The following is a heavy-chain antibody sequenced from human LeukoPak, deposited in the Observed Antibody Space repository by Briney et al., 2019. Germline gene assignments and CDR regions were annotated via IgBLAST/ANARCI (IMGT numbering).Heavy chain of an antibody. Sequence: RAGGSLRLSCTASGFTFDNYAMSWFRQAPGKGLEWVGFIRSKIYGGTTEYAAFVKGRFTISRDDSKSMAYLQMTSLKSEDTAVYYCVRYCGDADYWGQGTLVTVSS. J-gene: IGHJ4*02. V-gene: IGHV3-49*03. CDR3: VRYCGDADY. CDR1: GFTFDNYA. D-gene: IGHD2-21*01. CDR2: IRSKIYGGTT.